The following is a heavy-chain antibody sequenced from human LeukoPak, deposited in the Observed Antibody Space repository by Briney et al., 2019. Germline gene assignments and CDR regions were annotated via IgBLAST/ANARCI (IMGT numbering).Heavy chain of an antibody. J-gene: IGHJ3*02. CDR2: TYYRSKWYN. CDR3: ARDHVLLWFGEFLAFDI. V-gene: IGHV6-1*01. CDR1: GDSVSSNSAA. Sequence: SQTLSLTCAITGDSVSSNSAAWNWIRRSPSRGLEWLGRTYYRSKWYNDYAVSVKSRITINPDTSKNQFSLQLNSVTPEDTAVYYCARDHVLLWFGEFLAFDIWGQGTMVTVSS. D-gene: IGHD3-10*01.